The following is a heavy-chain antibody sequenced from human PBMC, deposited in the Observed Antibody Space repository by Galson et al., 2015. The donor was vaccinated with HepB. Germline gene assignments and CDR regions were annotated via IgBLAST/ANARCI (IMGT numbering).Heavy chain of an antibody. CDR3: ARSFQPSRTSAFDI. J-gene: IGHJ3*02. V-gene: IGHV1-8*01. CDR1: VYTFTSYD. Sequence: SVKVSCKASVYTFTSYDINWVRQATGQGLEWMGWMNPNSGNTGYAQKFQGRVTMTRNTSISTAYMELSSLRLEDTAVYYCARSFQPSRTSAFDIWGQGTMVTVSS. D-gene: IGHD2-2*01. CDR2: MNPNSGNT.